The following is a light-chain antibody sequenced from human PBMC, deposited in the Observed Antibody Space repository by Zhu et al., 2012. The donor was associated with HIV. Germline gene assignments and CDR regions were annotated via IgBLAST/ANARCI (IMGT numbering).Light chain of an antibody. CDR1: QSISSW. J-gene: IGKJ2*01. Sequence: DIQMTQSPSTLSACVGDRVTITCRASQSISSWLAWYQQKPGKAPKLLIYKASSLESGVPSRFSGSGSGTEFTLTISSLQPDDFATYYCQQYNSQYTFGQGTKLEIK. V-gene: IGKV1-5*03. CDR2: KAS. CDR3: QQYNSQYT.